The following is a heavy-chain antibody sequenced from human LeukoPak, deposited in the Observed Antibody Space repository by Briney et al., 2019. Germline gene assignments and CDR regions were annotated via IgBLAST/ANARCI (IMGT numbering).Heavy chain of an antibody. CDR1: GFTFSSYG. J-gene: IGHJ4*02. CDR3: AKDGAQPLDY. CDR2: ISYDGSNK. V-gene: IGHV3-30*18. D-gene: IGHD3-16*01. Sequence: GRSLRLSCAASGFTFSSYGMHWVRQAPGKGLEWVAVISYDGSNKYYADSVKGRFTISRDNSKNTLYLQMNSLRAEDTAVYYCAKDGAQPLDYWCQGTLVTVSS.